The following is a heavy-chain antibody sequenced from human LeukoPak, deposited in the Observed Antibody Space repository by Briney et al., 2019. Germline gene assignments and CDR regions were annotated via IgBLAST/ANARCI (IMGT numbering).Heavy chain of an antibody. CDR2: ISGSGGST. CDR1: GFTFSSYA. CDR3: AKDLSGSSNYDFWSSYYSAGVVYYYYYGMDV. Sequence: GGSLRLSCAASGFTFSSYAMSWVRQAPGKGLEWVSAISGSGGSTYYADSVKGRFTISRDNSKNTLYLQMNSLRAEDTAVYYCAKDLSGSSNYDFWSSYYSAGVVYYYYYGMDVWGQGTTVTVSS. D-gene: IGHD3-3*01. J-gene: IGHJ6*02. V-gene: IGHV3-23*01.